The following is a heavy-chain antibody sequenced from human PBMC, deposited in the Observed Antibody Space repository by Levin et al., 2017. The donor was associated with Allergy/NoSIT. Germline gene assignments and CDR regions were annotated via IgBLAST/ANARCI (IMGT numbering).Heavy chain of an antibody. CDR1: GGSFSGYY. CDR3: ARGTRLYYYGSGRTNWFDP. J-gene: IGHJ5*02. Sequence: SETLSLTCAVYGGSFSGYYWSWIRQPPGKGLEWIGEINHSGSTNYNPSLKSRVTISVDTSKNQFSLKLSSVTAADTAVYYCARGTRLYYYGSGRTNWFDPWGQGTLVTVSS. CDR2: INHSGST. D-gene: IGHD3-10*01. V-gene: IGHV4-34*01.